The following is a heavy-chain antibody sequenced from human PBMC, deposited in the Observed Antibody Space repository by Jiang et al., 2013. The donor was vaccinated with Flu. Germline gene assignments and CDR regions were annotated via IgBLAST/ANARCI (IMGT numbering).Heavy chain of an antibody. CDR1: GDSVSSNSAA. CDR3: AREARLAVAADNWFDP. CDR2: TYYRSKWYN. V-gene: IGHV6-1*01. J-gene: IGHJ5*02. D-gene: IGHD6-19*01. Sequence: SQTLSLTCAISGDSVSSNSAAWNWIRQSPSRGLEWLGRTYYRSKWYNDYAVSVKSRITINPDTSKNQFSLQLNSVTPEDTAVYYCAREARLAVAADNWFDPWGQGTLVTVSS.